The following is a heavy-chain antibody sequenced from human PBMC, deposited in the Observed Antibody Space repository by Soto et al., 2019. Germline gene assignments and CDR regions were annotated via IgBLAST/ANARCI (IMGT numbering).Heavy chain of an antibody. J-gene: IGHJ5*02. CDR1: GGAIGGYY. Sequence: SEDPALTCSLSGGAIGGYYWSWIRQPPGKALEWIGYVSYSGSTDYHPSLKSRVSISIDTSKNQFSLKMISVTAADTAVYYRARHGSDSGWFFFDPWGQGALVTVSS. V-gene: IGHV4-59*08. CDR3: ARHGSDSGWFFFDP. D-gene: IGHD6-19*01. CDR2: VSYSGST.